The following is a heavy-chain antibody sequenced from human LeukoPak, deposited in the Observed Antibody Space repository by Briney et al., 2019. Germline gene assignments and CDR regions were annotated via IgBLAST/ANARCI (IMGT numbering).Heavy chain of an antibody. CDR3: GRAPPPYCSSDSCYSFLCIHH. V-gene: IGHV1-8*01. D-gene: IGHD2-15*01. CDR2: MPPNSGNT. CDR1: AYTFTSYD. J-gene: IGHJ1*01. Sequence: ASGKLSCKTAAYTFTSYDINWVRQATGHGLEWMGWMPPNSGNTGYQQKSQGRVTMTRETPISTAYMELTTLRSEDTAMYSCGRAPPPYCSSDSCYSFLCIHHWGQGNLVTVSS.